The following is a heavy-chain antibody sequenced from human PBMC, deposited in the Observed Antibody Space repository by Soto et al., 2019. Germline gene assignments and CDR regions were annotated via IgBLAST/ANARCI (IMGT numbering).Heavy chain of an antibody. J-gene: IGHJ4*02. CDR1: GLRFSNYP. D-gene: IGHD2-2*01. CDR3: AKEQAHSQADTSSIFDY. V-gene: IGHV3-23*01. CDR2: ISASGGST. Sequence: GSLRLSCAVAGLRFSNYPMTWVRQAPGKGLEWVSSISASGGSTYYQDSVKGRFTISRDNSKNTLYLQMNSLRAEDTAVYYCAKEQAHSQADTSSIFDYWGQGTLVTVSS.